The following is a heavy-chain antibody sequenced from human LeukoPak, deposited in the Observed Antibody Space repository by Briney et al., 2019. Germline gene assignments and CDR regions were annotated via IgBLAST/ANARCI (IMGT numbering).Heavy chain of an antibody. J-gene: IGHJ4*02. D-gene: IGHD2-2*01. CDR3: ASLQVFDEVPDY. V-gene: IGHV1-2*02. CDR1: GYTFTGYY. CDR2: TNPNSGGT. Sequence: ASVKVSCKASGYTFTGYYMHWVRPAPGQGLEWMGWTNPNSGGTNYAQKFQGRVTMTRDTSISTAYMELSRLRSDDTAVYYCASLQVFDEVPDYWGQGTLVTVSS.